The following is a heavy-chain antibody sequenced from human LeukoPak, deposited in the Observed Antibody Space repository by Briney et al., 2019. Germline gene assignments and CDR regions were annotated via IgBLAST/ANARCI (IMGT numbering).Heavy chain of an antibody. J-gene: IGHJ5*02. CDR3: ARGPASGSNFAWFDP. V-gene: IGHV4-34*01. Sequence: SETLSLTCAVYGGSLSNYYWSWIRQPPGKGLEWIGEINHSGSTKYNPSLKSRVTISVDMPKNQFSLELNSVTAADTAVYYCARGPASGSNFAWFDPWGQGTLVTVSS. CDR2: INHSGST. D-gene: IGHD3-10*01. CDR1: GGSLSNYY.